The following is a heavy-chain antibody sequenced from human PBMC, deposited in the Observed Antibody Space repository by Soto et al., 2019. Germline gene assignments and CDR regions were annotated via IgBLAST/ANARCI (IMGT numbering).Heavy chain of an antibody. CDR1: GGSLSSPNYY. CDR3: ARRYGHSFDY. CDR2: IFFNGGA. Sequence: PSETLSLTCTVSGGSLSSPNYYWAWIRQPPGKVLEWIGSIFFNGGAYYTPSLESRVTISVDTSKKSSSLRLRSVTAADTAVYYCARRYGHSFDYWGQGTLVTVSS. D-gene: IGHD1-1*01. J-gene: IGHJ4*02. V-gene: IGHV4-39*02.